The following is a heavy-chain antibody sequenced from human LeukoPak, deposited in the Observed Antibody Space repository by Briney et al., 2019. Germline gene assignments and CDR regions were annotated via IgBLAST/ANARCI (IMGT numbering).Heavy chain of an antibody. D-gene: IGHD5-24*01. CDR3: ARDRNQAAFDY. J-gene: IGHJ4*02. CDR1: GGSISTYY. V-gene: IGHV4-59*06. Sequence: SETLSLTCTVSGGSISTYYWSWIRQHPGKGLEWIGYIYHSGSTYYNPSLKSRVTISVDTSKNQFSLKLSSVTAADTAVHYCARDRNQAAFDYWGQGTLVAVSS. CDR2: IYHSGST.